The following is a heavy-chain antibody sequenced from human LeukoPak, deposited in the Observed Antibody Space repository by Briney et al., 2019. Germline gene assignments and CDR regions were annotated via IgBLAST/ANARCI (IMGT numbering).Heavy chain of an antibody. CDR2: IWYDGSNK. J-gene: IGHJ4*02. CDR3: AKDNRRHYTSGPNPDSLH. CDR1: GFTFSSYG. Sequence: PGGSLRLSCAASGFTFSSYGMHWVRQAPGKGLEWVAVIWYDGSNKYYADSMKGRFTISRDNAKNSLYLQTNSLRVEDTAFYYCAKDNRRHYTSGPNPDSLHWGQGALVTVSS. V-gene: IGHV3-33*03. D-gene: IGHD6-19*01.